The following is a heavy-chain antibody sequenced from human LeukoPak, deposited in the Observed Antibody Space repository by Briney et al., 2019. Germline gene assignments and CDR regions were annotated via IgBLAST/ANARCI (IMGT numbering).Heavy chain of an antibody. CDR2: IYYSGST. V-gene: IGHV4-39*07. D-gene: IGHD6-19*01. J-gene: IGHJ6*02. Sequence: PSETLSLTCTVSGVSISSSSYYWGWIRQPPGKGLEWIGSIYYSGSTYYNPSLKSRVTISVDTSKNQFSLKLSSVTAADTAVYYCAGDYSSGWYYPYYGMDVWGQGTTVTVSS. CDR1: GVSISSSSYY. CDR3: AGDYSSGWYYPYYGMDV.